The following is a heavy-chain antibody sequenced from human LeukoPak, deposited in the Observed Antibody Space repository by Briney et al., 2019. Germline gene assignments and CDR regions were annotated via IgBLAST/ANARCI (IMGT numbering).Heavy chain of an antibody. CDR3: AKYFYDSSTYSFDY. V-gene: IGHV3-23*01. D-gene: IGHD3-22*01. Sequence: TGGSLRLSCAASEFTFSNYAMSWVRQAPGKGLEWVSSIGSGGTTHYADSVKGRFTISRDNSKNTLFLQMNSLRAEDTAVYYCAKYFYDSSTYSFDYWGQGTLVTVSS. J-gene: IGHJ4*02. CDR2: IGSGGTT. CDR1: EFTFSNYA.